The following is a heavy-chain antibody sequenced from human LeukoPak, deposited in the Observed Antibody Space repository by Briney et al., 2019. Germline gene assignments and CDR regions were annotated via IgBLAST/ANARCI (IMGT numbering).Heavy chain of an antibody. D-gene: IGHD6-19*01. CDR3: AKAIAVAGTNFDY. Sequence: GGSPRLSCAASGFTFSSYGMHWVRQAPGKGLEWVAVISYDGSNKYYADSVKGRFTISRDNSKNTLYLQMNSLRAEDTAVYYCAKAIAVAGTNFDYWGQGTLVTVSS. J-gene: IGHJ4*02. V-gene: IGHV3-30*18. CDR1: GFTFSSYG. CDR2: ISYDGSNK.